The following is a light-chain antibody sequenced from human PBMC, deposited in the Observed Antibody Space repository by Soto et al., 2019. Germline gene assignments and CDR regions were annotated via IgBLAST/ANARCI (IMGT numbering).Light chain of an antibody. CDR1: RSNIGAGYD. V-gene: IGLV1-40*01. CDR3: RSYDSSLSGYV. CDR2: GNS. J-gene: IGLJ1*01. Sequence: QSVLTRPPSVSGAPGQRVTISCTGSRSNIGAGYDVHWYQQLPGTAPKLLIYGNSNRPSGVPDRFSGSKSGTSASLAITGLQAEDEADYYCRSYDSSLSGYVFGTGTKVTVL.